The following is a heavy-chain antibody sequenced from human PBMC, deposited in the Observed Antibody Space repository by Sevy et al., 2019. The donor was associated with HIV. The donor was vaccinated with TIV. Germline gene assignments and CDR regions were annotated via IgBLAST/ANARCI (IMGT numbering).Heavy chain of an antibody. J-gene: IGHJ4*02. CDR3: ARAKNYDSWSGSPLFDY. Sequence: GGSLRLSCAASGFTFSSYSMNWVRQAPGKGLEWVSYISSSSSTIYYADSVKGRFTISRDNAKNSLYLQMNSLRDEDTAVYYCARAKNYDSWSGSPLFDYWGQGTLVTVSS. CDR2: ISSSSSTI. D-gene: IGHD3-3*01. V-gene: IGHV3-48*02. CDR1: GFTFSSYS.